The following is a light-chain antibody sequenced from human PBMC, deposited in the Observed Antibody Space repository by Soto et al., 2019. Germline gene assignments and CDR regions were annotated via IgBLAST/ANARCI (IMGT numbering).Light chain of an antibody. V-gene: IGKV3-20*01. Sequence: EIVLTQSQCTLSLSPGERATLSCRASQSVSSNYLAWYQQRPGQAPRVLIYGASSRATGIPDRFSGSGSGTDFTLTISRLEPEDFAVYFCHHYGNSPPNTFGQGTKVEIK. CDR1: QSVSSNY. CDR2: GAS. J-gene: IGKJ2*01. CDR3: HHYGNSPPNT.